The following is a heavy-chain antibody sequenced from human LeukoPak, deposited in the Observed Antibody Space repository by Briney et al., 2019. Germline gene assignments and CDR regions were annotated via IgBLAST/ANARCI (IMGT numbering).Heavy chain of an antibody. CDR3: ARMSMHYYDTKGHYWYNWFDP. CDR1: GFTVSSNY. CDR2: IYSGGST. J-gene: IGHJ5*02. V-gene: IGHV3-53*04. D-gene: IGHD3-22*01. Sequence: GGSLRLSCAASGFTVSSNYMSWVRQAPGKGLEWVSVIYSGGSTYYADSVKGRFTISRHNSKNTLYLQMNSLRAEDTAVYYCARMSMHYYDTKGHYWYNWFDPWGQGTLVTVSS.